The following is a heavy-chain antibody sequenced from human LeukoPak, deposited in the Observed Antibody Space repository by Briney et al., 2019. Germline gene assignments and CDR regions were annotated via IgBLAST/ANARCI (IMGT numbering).Heavy chain of an antibody. D-gene: IGHD3-10*01. CDR3: ARPHGAHYYGSGSYYMDHFDY. CDR2: IYDSGST. J-gene: IGHJ4*02. V-gene: IGHV4-39*01. Sequence: SSETLSLTCTISGGSISSSSYYWVWIRQPPGMGLEWIGRIYDSGSTYYNPSLKSRVTISVDTSKNQFSLKLSSVTAADTAVYYCARPHGAHYYGSGSYYMDHFDYWGQGTLVTVSS. CDR1: GGSISSSSYY.